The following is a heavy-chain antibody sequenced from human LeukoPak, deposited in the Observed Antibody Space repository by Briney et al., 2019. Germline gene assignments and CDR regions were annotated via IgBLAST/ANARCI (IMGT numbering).Heavy chain of an antibody. V-gene: IGHV3-74*01. J-gene: IGHJ5*01. CDR1: GFTFSSYW. CDR2: IESNGLT. Sequence: GGSLRLPCEASGFTFSSYWMHWVRQIPGKGLMWVSRIESNGLTLYADSVRDRFTISRDNGKNTIYLQMNGLRVDDTAIYYCAKAATYFYGSVTYDWFESWGQGTLVTVSS. CDR3: AKAATYFYGSVTYDWFES. D-gene: IGHD3-10*01.